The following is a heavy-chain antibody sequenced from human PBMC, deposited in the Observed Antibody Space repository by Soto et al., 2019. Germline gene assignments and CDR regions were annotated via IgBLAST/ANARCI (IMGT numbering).Heavy chain of an antibody. CDR3: ARFWGPVTSAVDDF. D-gene: IGHD3-16*01. CDR2: ISYDGNIK. J-gene: IGHJ4*02. V-gene: IGHV3-30*03. CDR1: GFAFSNFG. Sequence: QVQLVESGGGVVQPGRSLRLSCAASGFAFSNFGMQWGRQAPGKGLEWVVSISYDGNIKKFSDSVKGRFTISRDISSNTLYLQMSSLRTEDTAVYYCARFWGPVTSAVDDFWGQGTLVTVSS.